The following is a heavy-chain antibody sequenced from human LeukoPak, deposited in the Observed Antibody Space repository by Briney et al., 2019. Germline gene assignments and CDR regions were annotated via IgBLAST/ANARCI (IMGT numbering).Heavy chain of an antibody. CDR3: ASDLTTPRGSGY. J-gene: IGHJ4*02. CDR1: GFTFSSYS. D-gene: IGHD3-16*01. CDR2: ISSSSSYI. V-gene: IGHV3-21*01. Sequence: AGGSLRLSCAASGFTFSSYSMNWVRQAPGMGLQWVSSISSSSSYIDYADSVKGRFTISRDNAKNSLYLQMNSLRAADTAVYYCASDLTTPRGSGYWGQGTLVTVSS.